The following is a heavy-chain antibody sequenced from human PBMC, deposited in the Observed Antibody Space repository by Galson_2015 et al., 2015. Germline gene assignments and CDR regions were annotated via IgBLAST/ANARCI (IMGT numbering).Heavy chain of an antibody. CDR2: ISSSGSTI. Sequence: SLRLFCAASGFTFSSYEMNWVRQAPGKGLEWVSSISSSGSTIYYADSVKGRFTISRDNAKNTLYLQMNSLRAEDTAVYYCARANYLNSSGWCAVDSWGQGTLVTVSS. CDR3: ARANYLNSSGWCAVDS. D-gene: IGHD6-19*01. V-gene: IGHV3-48*03. CDR1: GFTFSSYE. J-gene: IGHJ4*02.